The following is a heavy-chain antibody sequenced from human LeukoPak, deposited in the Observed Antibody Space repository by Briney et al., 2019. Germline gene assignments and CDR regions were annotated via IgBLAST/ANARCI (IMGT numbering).Heavy chain of an antibody. Sequence: PSETPSLTCIVSGGSISSSSYYWGWIRQPPGKGLESIGSIYYSGSTYYNPSLKSRVTISVDTSKNQFSLKLSSVTAADTAVYYCAAVSGSLGYCSSTSCYTYDYWGQGTLVTVSS. CDR1: GGSISSSSYY. CDR3: AAVSGSLGYCSSTSCYTYDY. V-gene: IGHV4-39*05. J-gene: IGHJ4*02. D-gene: IGHD2-2*02. CDR2: IYYSGST.